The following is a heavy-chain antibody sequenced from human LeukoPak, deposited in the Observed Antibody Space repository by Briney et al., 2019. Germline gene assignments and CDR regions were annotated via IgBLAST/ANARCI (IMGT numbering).Heavy chain of an antibody. J-gene: IGHJ4*02. CDR1: GQSFNGYY. CDR3: ARHEVDVVVVAAPYYFDY. Sequence: SETLSLTCVVSGQSFNGYYWSWIRQPPGKGLEWIGEINHSGSTNYNPSLKSRVTISVDTSKNQFSLKLSSVTAADTAVYYCARHEVDVVVVAAPYYFDYWGQGTLATVSS. D-gene: IGHD2-15*01. V-gene: IGHV4-34*01. CDR2: INHSGST.